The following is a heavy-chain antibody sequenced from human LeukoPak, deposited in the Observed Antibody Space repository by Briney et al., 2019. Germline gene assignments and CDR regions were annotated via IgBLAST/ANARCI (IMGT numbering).Heavy chain of an antibody. D-gene: IGHD6-13*01. Sequence: PGGSLRLSCAATGLSVSSNFMSWVRQAPGKGLEWVSVIYGGGSTYYADSVKGRFTISRDNSKNTLYLQMNSLRAEDTAVYYCAREGQQLGLFDYWGQGTLVTVSS. V-gene: IGHV3-53*05. CDR2: IYGGGST. CDR3: AREGQQLGLFDY. CDR1: GLSVSSNF. J-gene: IGHJ4*02.